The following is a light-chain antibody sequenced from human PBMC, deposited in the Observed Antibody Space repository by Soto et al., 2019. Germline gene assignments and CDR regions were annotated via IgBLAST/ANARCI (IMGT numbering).Light chain of an antibody. J-gene: IGKJ1*01. CDR3: HQRRNWPLT. V-gene: IGKV3-11*01. CDR1: QSVSSY. Sequence: EIVWTQSPATLSLSPGERATISCGASQSVSSYLAWYQQKPGQAPRLLIYDASNRATGIPARFSGSGSGTDFTLTSSSLEPEDFAVYYCHQRRNWPLTFGQGTKVDI. CDR2: DAS.